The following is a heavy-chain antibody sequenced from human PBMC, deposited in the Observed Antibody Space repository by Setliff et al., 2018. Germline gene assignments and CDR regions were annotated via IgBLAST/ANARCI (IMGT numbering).Heavy chain of an antibody. J-gene: IGHJ6*03. Sequence: ASVKVSCKASGGTFSSYGISWVRQAPGQGLEWMGGTIPVFGTTDYAQKFQGRVTIMTDESTSTAYMELSSLTSEDTAVYYCAREGVHTWSLTDYHYYMDVWGRGTTVTVSS. V-gene: IGHV1-69*05. CDR3: AREGVHTWSLTDYHYYMDV. D-gene: IGHD2-21*01. CDR2: TIPVFGTT. CDR1: GGTFSSYG.